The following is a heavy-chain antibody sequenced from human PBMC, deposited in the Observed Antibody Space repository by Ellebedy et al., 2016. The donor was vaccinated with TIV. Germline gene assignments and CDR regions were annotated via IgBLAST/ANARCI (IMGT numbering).Heavy chain of an antibody. CDR3: ARHAKTGAADFDY. CDR1: AYSFTSYW. Sequence: GESLKISCKGSAYSFTSYWISWVRQMSGKGLEWMGRIDPSDSYTNYSPSFQGHVTISADKSISTAYLQWSSLTASDTAMYYCARHAKTGAADFDYWGQGTLVTVSS. D-gene: IGHD7-27*01. J-gene: IGHJ4*02. CDR2: IDPSDSYT. V-gene: IGHV5-10-1*01.